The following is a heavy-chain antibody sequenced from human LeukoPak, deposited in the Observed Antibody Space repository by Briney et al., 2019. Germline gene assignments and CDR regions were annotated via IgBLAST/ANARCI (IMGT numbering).Heavy chain of an antibody. CDR2: ISGYNGNT. CDR3: ARVGPYDSGSYYNINPYYYCMDV. V-gene: IGHV1-18*01. Sequence: ASVKVSCKASGYSFANYSISWVRQAPGQGLEWMGWISGYNGNTSYAQNLQDRVTMTTDTSTSTAYMELRSLRSDDTAVYYCARVGPYDSGSYYNINPYYYCMDVWGKGTTVTVSS. J-gene: IGHJ6*03. D-gene: IGHD3-10*01. CDR1: GYSFANYS.